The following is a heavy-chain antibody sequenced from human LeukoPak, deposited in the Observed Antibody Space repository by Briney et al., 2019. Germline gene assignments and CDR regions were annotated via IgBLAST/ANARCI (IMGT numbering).Heavy chain of an antibody. CDR3: AKENYDGSGLVAFDS. CDR1: GFIFYSYG. J-gene: IGHJ4*02. V-gene: IGHV3-23*01. D-gene: IGHD3-22*01. CDR2: ISESGYKT. Sequence: GGSLRLSCAASGFIFYSYGMNWVRQAPGKGLEWVATISESGYKTDYADSVKGRFTISRENSNNTLYLQMSSLRVEDTAVYYCAKENYDGSGLVAFDSWGQGTLVTVSS.